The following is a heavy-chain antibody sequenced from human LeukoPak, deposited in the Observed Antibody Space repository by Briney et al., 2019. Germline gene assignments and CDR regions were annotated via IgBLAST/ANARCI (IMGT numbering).Heavy chain of an antibody. CDR2: ISGSGGST. Sequence: GGSLRLSCAASGFSFRSHAMSWVRQAPGKGLGWVSGISGSGGSTHYADSVKGRFTISRDNSKDTLYLQMNSLRAEDTAVYYCAKYICGGDCYDTFDQWGQGTLVTVSS. V-gene: IGHV3-23*01. CDR3: AKYICGGDCYDTFDQ. J-gene: IGHJ4*02. CDR1: GFSFRSHA. D-gene: IGHD2-21*02.